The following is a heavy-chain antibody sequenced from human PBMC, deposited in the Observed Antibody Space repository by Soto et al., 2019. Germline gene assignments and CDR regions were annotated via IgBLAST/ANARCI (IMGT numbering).Heavy chain of an antibody. CDR1: GFTFSSYW. CDR2: RKQDGRER. Sequence: GGSLRLSCAASGFTFSSYWMSWVRQAPGKGLEWVANRKQDGRERYYVDSVKGRFTISRDDAKNSLYLQMNSLRAEDTAVYYCARGGSSTRFMDYWGQGTLVTVSS. V-gene: IGHV3-7*03. CDR3: ARGGSSTRFMDY. D-gene: IGHD2-2*01. J-gene: IGHJ4*02.